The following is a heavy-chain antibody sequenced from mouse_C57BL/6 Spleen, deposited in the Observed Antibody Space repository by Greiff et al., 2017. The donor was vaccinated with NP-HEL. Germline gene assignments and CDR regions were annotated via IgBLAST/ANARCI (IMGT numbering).Heavy chain of an antibody. D-gene: IGHD2-14*01. CDR1: GYAFSSSW. Sequence: QVQLQQSGPELVKPGASVKISCKASGYAFSSSWMNWVKQRPGKGLEWIGRIYPGDGDTNYNGKFKGKATLTADKSSSTAYMQLSSLTSEDSAVYVCARGGYSYYFDYWGQGTTLTVSS. V-gene: IGHV1-82*01. CDR2: IYPGDGDT. J-gene: IGHJ2*01. CDR3: ARGGYSYYFDY.